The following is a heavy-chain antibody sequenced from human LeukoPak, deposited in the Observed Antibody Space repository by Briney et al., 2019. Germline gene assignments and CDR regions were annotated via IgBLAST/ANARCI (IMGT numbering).Heavy chain of an antibody. Sequence: ASVKVSCKASGYTFTGYYLHWVRQAPGQGLEWMGWINPNSGGTNYAQKFQGRVTMTRDTSISTAYMELSSLRSEDTAVYYCARGSDYYYYYMDVWGKGTTVTVSS. V-gene: IGHV1-2*02. D-gene: IGHD3-10*01. CDR1: GYTFTGYY. J-gene: IGHJ6*03. CDR2: INPNSGGT. CDR3: ARGSDYYYYYMDV.